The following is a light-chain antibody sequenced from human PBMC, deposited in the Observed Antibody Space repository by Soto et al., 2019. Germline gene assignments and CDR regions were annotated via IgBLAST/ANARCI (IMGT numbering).Light chain of an antibody. CDR2: DVS. J-gene: IGLJ1*01. CDR3: SSYTGSSTHV. Sequence: QSALTQPASVSGSRGQSITISCTGTSSDVGAYNFVSWYQQHPGKLPKLMIFDVSRRPSGVSDRFSGSKSGNTASLTISGLQAEDEGDYYCSSYTGSSTHVFGSGTKVTVL. V-gene: IGLV2-14*03. CDR1: SSDVGAYNF.